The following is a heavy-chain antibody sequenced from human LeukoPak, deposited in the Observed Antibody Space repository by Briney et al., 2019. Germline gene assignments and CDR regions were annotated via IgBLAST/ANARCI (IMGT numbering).Heavy chain of an antibody. CDR3: ARDRDDHNGYYYFDF. J-gene: IGHJ4*02. Sequence: PPETLSLTCTVSGGSISDYYWSWIRQPPGKGLEWIGYIYYSGSTNYNPSLKSRVTISVDTSKNQFSLRLNSVTAADTAVYYCARDRDDHNGYYYFDFWGQGTLVTVSS. CDR1: GGSISDYY. D-gene: IGHD5-24*01. V-gene: IGHV4-59*01. CDR2: IYYSGST.